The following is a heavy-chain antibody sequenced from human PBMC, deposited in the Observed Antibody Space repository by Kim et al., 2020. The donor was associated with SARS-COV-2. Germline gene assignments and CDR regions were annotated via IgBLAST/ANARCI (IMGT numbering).Heavy chain of an antibody. J-gene: IGHJ4*02. CDR2: ISGSGGST. CDR3: AKDGSGVVVPAADLDY. V-gene: IGHV3-23*01. D-gene: IGHD2-2*01. Sequence: GGSLRLSCAASGFTFSSYAMSWVRQAPGKGLEWVSAISGSGGSTYYADSVKGRFTISRDNSKNTLYLQMNSLRAEDTAVYYCAKDGSGVVVPAADLDYWGQGTLVTVSS. CDR1: GFTFSSYA.